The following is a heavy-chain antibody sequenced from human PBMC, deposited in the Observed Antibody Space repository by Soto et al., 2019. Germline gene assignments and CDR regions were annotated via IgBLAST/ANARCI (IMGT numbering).Heavy chain of an antibody. J-gene: IGHJ6*02. Sequence: GGSLRLSCAASGFTFSSYGMHWVRQAPGKGLEWVAVISYDGSNKYYADSVKGRFTISRDNSKNTLYLQMNSLRAEDTAVYYCAKDRGYYDFWGGYYSSPQLYYGMDVWGQGTTVTVSS. CDR2: ISYDGSNK. D-gene: IGHD3-3*01. V-gene: IGHV3-30*18. CDR3: AKDRGYYDFWGGYYSSPQLYYGMDV. CDR1: GFTFSSYG.